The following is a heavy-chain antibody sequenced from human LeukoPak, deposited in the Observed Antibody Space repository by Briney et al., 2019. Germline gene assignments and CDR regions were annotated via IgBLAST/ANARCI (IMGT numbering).Heavy chain of an antibody. CDR3: AREVISISSGWSYYFDY. V-gene: IGHV4-39*07. Sequence: PSETLSLTCTVSGGSISSSSYYWGWIRQPPGKGLEWIGSIYYSGSTNYNPSLKSRVTISVDTSKNQFSLKLSSVTAADTAVYYCAREVISISSGWSYYFDYWGQGTLVTVFS. J-gene: IGHJ4*02. D-gene: IGHD6-19*01. CDR1: GGSISSSSYY. CDR2: IYYSGST.